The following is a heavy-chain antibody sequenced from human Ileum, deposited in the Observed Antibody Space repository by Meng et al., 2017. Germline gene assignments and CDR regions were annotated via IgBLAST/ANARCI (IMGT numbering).Heavy chain of an antibody. J-gene: IGHJ4*02. CDR1: GFTFSSYA. V-gene: IGHV3-30*01. Sequence: GGSLRLSCAASGFTFSSYAMHWVRQAPGKGREWVAVISYDGSNKYYADSVKGRFTISRDNSKNTLYLQMNSLRAEDTAVYYCARDQWLVRGASLTFDYWGQGTLVTVSS. CDR3: ARDQWLVRGASLTFDY. CDR2: ISYDGSNK. D-gene: IGHD6-19*01.